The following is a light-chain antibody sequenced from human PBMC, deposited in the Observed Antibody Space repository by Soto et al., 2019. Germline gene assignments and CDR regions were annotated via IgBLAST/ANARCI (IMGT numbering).Light chain of an antibody. J-gene: IGKJ4*01. CDR3: QQYNNWPPRLT. CDR2: GAS. Sequence: EIVMTQSPTTLSVSPGERATLSCRAILKISTNLAWYQQKPGQAPKLLIYGASTRATGIPARFSGSGSGTEFTLTITSLQSEDFAVYYCQQYNNWPPRLTFGGGTKVDIK. V-gene: IGKV3-15*01. CDR1: LKISTN.